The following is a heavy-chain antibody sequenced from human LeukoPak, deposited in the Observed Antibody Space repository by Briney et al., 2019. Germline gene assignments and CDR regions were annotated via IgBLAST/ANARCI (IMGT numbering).Heavy chain of an antibody. V-gene: IGHV3-7*03. J-gene: IGHJ6*02. CDR1: GFTFSNYA. CDR2: IKQDGSKK. CDR3: ARNNGMDV. Sequence: PGGSLRLSCAASGFTFSNYAMHWVRQAPGKGLEWVANIKQDGSKKSYVDSVKGRFTISRDNAKNSLYLQMNSLRAEDTALYHCARNNGMDVWGQGTTVIVSS.